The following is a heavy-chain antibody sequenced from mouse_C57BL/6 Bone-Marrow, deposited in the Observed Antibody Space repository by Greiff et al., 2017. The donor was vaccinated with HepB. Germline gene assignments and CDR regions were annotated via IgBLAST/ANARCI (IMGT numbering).Heavy chain of an antibody. V-gene: IGHV1-39*01. Sequence: VHVKQSGPELVKPGASVKISCKASGYSFTDYNMNWVKQSNGKSLEWIGVINPIYGTTSYNQKFKGKATLTVDQSSSTAYMQLNSLTSEDSAVYYCARGGRLPYAMDYWGQGTSVTVSS. J-gene: IGHJ4*01. CDR3: ARGGRLPYAMDY. CDR1: GYSFTDYN. CDR2: INPIYGTT.